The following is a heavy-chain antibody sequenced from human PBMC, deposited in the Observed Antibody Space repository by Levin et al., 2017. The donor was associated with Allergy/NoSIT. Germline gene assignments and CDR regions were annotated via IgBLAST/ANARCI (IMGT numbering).Heavy chain of an antibody. CDR2: ISSSGSTI. CDR3: AREEMATLIFEPPYSPLFDY. D-gene: IGHD5-24*01. V-gene: IGHV3-11*01. Sequence: KAGGSLRLSCAASGFTFSDYYMSWIRQAPGKGLEWVSYISSSGSTIYYADSVKGRFTISRDNAKNSLYLQMNSLRAEDTAVYYCAREEMATLIFEPPYSPLFDYWGQGTLVTVSS. J-gene: IGHJ4*02. CDR1: GFTFSDYY.